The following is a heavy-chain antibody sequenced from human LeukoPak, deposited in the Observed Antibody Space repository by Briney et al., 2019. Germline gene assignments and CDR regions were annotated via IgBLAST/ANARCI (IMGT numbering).Heavy chain of an antibody. J-gene: IGHJ4*02. CDR3: ARDPSYYYDSSGYFDY. D-gene: IGHD3-22*01. V-gene: IGHV3-21*01. Sequence: PGGSLRLSCAASGFTFSSYSMNWVRQAPGKGLEWVSSISSSSSHIYYADSVKGRFTISRDNAKNSLYLQMNSLRAEDTAVYYCARDPSYYYDSSGYFDYWGQGTLVTVSS. CDR2: ISSSSSHI. CDR1: GFTFSSYS.